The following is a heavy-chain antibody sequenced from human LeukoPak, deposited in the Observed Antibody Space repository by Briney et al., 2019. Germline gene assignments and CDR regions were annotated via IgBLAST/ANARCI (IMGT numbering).Heavy chain of an antibody. CDR3: ARSPARKIDWYFDL. D-gene: IGHD2-2*01. Sequence: PGGSLRLSCAASGFTVSNNYIHWVRQAPGEGLEWVSVIYSDGRAFHADSVKGRFSFSRDTSKDTLFLRMNSLRAEDTAVYYCARSPARKIDWYFDLWGRGTLVTVSS. V-gene: IGHV3-53*01. J-gene: IGHJ2*01. CDR1: GFTVSNNY. CDR2: IYSDGRA.